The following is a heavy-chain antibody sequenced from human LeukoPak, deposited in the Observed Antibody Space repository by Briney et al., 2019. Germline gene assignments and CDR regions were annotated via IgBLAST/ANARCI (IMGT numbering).Heavy chain of an antibody. D-gene: IGHD6-6*01. CDR2: ISSSSSYI. V-gene: IGHV3-21*01. CDR3: ARRQLAPDASDI. Sequence: GGSLRLSCAASGFTFSSYSMNWVRQAPGKGLEWVSSISSSSSYIYYADSVKGRFTISRDNAKNSLYLQMNSLRAEDTAVYYCARRQLAPDASDIWGQGTMVTVSS. CDR1: GFTFSSYS. J-gene: IGHJ3*02.